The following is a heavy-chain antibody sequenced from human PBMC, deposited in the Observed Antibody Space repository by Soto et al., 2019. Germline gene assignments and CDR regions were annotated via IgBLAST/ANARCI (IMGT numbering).Heavy chain of an antibody. CDR3: ARHLRRDGYNYYFDY. V-gene: IGHV4-59*08. Sequence: QVQLQESGPGLVKPSETLSLTCTVSGGSISSYYWSWIRQPPGKGLEWIGYIHYSGSTNYNPSLKSRVTISVDTSNNQFSRKLNSVTAADTAVYYCARHLRRDGYNYYFDYWGQGTLVTISS. D-gene: IGHD1-1*01. J-gene: IGHJ4*02. CDR2: IHYSGST. CDR1: GGSISSYY.